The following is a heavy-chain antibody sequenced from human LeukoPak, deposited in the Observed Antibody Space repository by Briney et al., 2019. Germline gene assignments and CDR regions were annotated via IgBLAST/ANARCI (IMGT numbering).Heavy chain of an antibody. D-gene: IGHD3-10*01. J-gene: IGHJ4*02. CDR1: GGSISSYY. CDR3: ARAVMVRGVPTAFDY. CDR2: IYYSGST. V-gene: IGHV4-59*01. Sequence: SETLSLTCTVSGGSISSYYWSWIRQPPGKGLEWIGYIYYSGSTNYNPSLKSRVTISVDTSKNQFSLKLSSVTAADTAVYYCARAVMVRGVPTAFDYWGQGTLVTVSS.